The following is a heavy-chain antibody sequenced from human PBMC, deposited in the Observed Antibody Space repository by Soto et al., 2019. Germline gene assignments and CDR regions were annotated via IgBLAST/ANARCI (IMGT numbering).Heavy chain of an antibody. J-gene: IGHJ4*02. V-gene: IGHV3-23*01. D-gene: IGHD3-22*01. CDR3: AKDSYYYDSSGLFDY. Sequence: PGGSLRLSCATSGFTFSSYAISWVPQAPGKGLEWVSAMSGSGGSTYYADSVKGRFTISRDNSKNTLYLQMNSLRAEDTAVYYCAKDSYYYDSSGLFDYWGQGTLVTVSS. CDR1: GFTFSSYA. CDR2: MSGSGGST.